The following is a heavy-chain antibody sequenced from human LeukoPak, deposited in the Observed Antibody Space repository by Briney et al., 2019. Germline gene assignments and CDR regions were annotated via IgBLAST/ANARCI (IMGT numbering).Heavy chain of an antibody. CDR3: ARDGVRGGWFDP. CDR2: INPSGGST. J-gene: IGHJ5*02. Sequence: ASVKVSCKASGYTFTNYYMHWVRQAPGQGLEWVGIINPSGGSTAYAQRFQGRVTMTTDTSTSTAYMELRSLRSDDTAVYYCARDGVRGGWFDPWGQGTLVTVSS. CDR1: GYTFTNYY. V-gene: IGHV1-46*01. D-gene: IGHD1-1*01.